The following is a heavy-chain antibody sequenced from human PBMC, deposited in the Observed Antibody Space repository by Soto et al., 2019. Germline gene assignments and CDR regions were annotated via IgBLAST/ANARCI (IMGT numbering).Heavy chain of an antibody. V-gene: IGHV4-39*01. CDR3: ARETGGAIDY. D-gene: IGHD1-26*01. J-gene: IGHJ4*02. CDR2: IYHSGSP. Sequence: QLQLQESGPGLLRPSETLTLTCTVSGDSISTSSYYWGWVRQPPGKGLEWIGAIYHSGSPFSKPSPGSRVTLSVDTSSNQFSVKVNSVTAADTATYYCARETGGAIDYWGQGILVTVSS. CDR1: GDSISTSSYY.